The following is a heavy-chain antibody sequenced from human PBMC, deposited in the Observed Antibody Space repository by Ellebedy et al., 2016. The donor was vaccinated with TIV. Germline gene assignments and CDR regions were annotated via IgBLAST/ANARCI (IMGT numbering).Heavy chain of an antibody. Sequence: GESLKISCAASGFTFSTYWLSWVRQAPGKGLEWVANIKKDGSGKNYVDSVKGRFTISRDNAKNSLYLQMNSLRVEDMAVYYCARGGSDSDYWGQGTLVTVSS. J-gene: IGHJ4*02. CDR3: ARGGSDSDY. CDR1: GFTFSTYW. CDR2: IKKDGSGK. V-gene: IGHV3-7*03.